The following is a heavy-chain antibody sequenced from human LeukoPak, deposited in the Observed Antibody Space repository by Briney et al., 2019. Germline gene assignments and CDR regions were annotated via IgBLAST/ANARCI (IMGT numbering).Heavy chain of an antibody. CDR3: ASDRYGDYWYFDL. CDR2: IIPIFGTA. CDR1: GGTFSSYA. D-gene: IGHD4-17*01. J-gene: IGHJ2*01. Sequence: SVKVSCKASGGTFSSYAISWVRQAPGQGLEWMGGIIPIFGTANYAQKFQGRVTITADESTSTAYMELSSLRSEDTAVYYCASDRYGDYWYFDLWGRGTLVTVSS. V-gene: IGHV1-69*01.